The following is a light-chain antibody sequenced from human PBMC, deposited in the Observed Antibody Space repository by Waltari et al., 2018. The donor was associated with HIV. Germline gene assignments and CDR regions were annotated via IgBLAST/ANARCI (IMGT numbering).Light chain of an antibody. V-gene: IGLV3-1*01. CDR3: QAWDSGTLV. CDR1: KLGDKF. J-gene: IGLJ3*02. CDR2: HAD. Sequence: SYELTQPPSVSVSPGQTANIACSGYKLGDKFVCWYQHKSGQSPVLVIYHADDRPSGIPERFSGSNSGDTATLTISGTQPMDEADYYCQAWDSGTLVFGGGTKLTVL.